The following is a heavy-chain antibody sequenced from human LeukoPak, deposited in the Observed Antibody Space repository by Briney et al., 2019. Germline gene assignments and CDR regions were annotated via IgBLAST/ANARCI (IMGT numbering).Heavy chain of an antibody. J-gene: IGHJ6*02. CDR1: GFTFSSYA. V-gene: IGHV3-23*01. CDR2: ISGSGGST. D-gene: IGHD6-13*01. CDR3: AKDWGIAAAGIIYYCYYGMDV. Sequence: GGSLRLSCAASGFTFSSYAMSWVRQAPGKGLEWVSAISGSGGSTYYADSVKGRFTISRDNSKNTLYLQMNSLRAEDTAVYYCAKDWGIAAAGIIYYCYYGMDVWGQGTTVTVSS.